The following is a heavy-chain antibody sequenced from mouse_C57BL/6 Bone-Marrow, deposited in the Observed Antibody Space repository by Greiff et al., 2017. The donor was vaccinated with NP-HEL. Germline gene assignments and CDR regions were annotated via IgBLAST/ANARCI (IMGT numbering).Heavy chain of an antibody. J-gene: IGHJ1*03. CDR3: ARSCYYGSSYWYFDV. V-gene: IGHV1-61*01. Sequence: QVQLKQPGAELVRPGSSVKLSCKASGYTFTSYWMDWVKQRPGQGLEWIGNIYPSDSETHYNQKFKDKATLTVDKSSSTAYMQLGSLTSKDSAVYSCARSCYYGSSYWYFDVWGTGTTVTVSS. CDR2: IYPSDSET. D-gene: IGHD1-1*01. CDR1: GYTFTSYW.